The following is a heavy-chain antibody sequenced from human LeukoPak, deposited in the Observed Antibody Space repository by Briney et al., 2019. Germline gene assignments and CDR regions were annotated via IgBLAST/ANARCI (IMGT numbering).Heavy chain of an antibody. J-gene: IGHJ4*02. CDR2: ISSSGSTI. CDR1: GFTFSDYY. Sequence: GGSLRLSCAASGFTFSDYYMSWIRQAPGKGLEWVSYISSSGSTIYYADSVKGRFTISRDNAKNSLYLQMNSLRAEDTAVYYCARVSPIAVAGPTLSDYWGQGTLVTVSS. D-gene: IGHD6-19*01. CDR3: ARVSPIAVAGPTLSDY. V-gene: IGHV3-11*01.